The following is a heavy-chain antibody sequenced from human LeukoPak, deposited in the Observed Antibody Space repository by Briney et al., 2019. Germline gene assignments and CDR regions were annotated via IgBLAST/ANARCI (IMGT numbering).Heavy chain of an antibody. J-gene: IGHJ1*01. D-gene: IGHD6-19*01. CDR3: ARAYSSGWYEYFQH. CDR2: INHSGST. V-gene: IGHV4-34*01. CDR1: GGSFSGYY. Sequence: SSETLSLTCAVYGGSFSGYYWSWIRQPPGKGLEWIGEINHSGSTNYNPSLKSRVTISVDTSKNQFSLKLSSVTAADTAVYYCARAYSSGWYEYFQHWGQGTLVTVSS.